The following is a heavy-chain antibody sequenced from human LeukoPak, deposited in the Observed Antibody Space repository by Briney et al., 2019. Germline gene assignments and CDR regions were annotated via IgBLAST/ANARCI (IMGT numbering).Heavy chain of an antibody. CDR2: IYSGGTT. Sequence: GGSLRLSCAVSGFTVSGNYMSWVRQAPGKGLEWVSLIYSGGTTYYADSVKGRFTISRDNSKNTLYLQMNSLRAEDTAVYYCARNASLHCSSTSCYAPSDAFDIWGQGTMVTVSS. J-gene: IGHJ3*02. D-gene: IGHD2-2*01. CDR3: ARNASLHCSSTSCYAPSDAFDI. CDR1: GFTVSGNY. V-gene: IGHV3-53*01.